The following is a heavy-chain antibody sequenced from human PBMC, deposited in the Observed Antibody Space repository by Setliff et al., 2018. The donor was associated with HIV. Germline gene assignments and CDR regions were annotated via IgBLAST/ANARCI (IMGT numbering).Heavy chain of an antibody. Sequence: GGSLRLSCAASGLTFNDSDMHWVRQVSGQGLEWVAGVGTASDTFYPDSVKGRFTISRDNGKNSLYLQMNSLRAEDTAVYYCARDPAPSSSASYFQHWGQGTPVTVSS. CDR1: GLTFNDSD. CDR2: VGTASDT. D-gene: IGHD6-6*01. V-gene: IGHV3-13*01. CDR3: ARDPAPSSSASYFQH. J-gene: IGHJ1*01.